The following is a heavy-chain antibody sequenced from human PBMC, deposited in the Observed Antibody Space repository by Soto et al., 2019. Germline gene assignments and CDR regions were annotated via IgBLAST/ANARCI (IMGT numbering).Heavy chain of an antibody. J-gene: IGHJ4*02. CDR3: AREDSTDPYFDY. V-gene: IGHV1-18*04. CDR1: GYTFTNYG. CDR2: ISGYNGNT. Sequence: GASVKVSCKASGYTFTNYGISWVRQAPGQGLEWMGWISGYNGNTNYAQRLQGRVTMTTDTSTRTAYMDLRSLRSDDTAVYYCAREDSTDPYFDYWGQGTLVTVSS. D-gene: IGHD2-15*01.